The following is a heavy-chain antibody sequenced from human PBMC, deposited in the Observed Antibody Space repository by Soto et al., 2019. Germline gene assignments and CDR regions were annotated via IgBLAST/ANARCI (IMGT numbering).Heavy chain of an antibody. D-gene: IGHD7-27*01. J-gene: IGHJ4*02. CDR1: GGSISSYY. CDR3: ARRWGRTFDY. Sequence: LSLTCTVSGGSISSYYWSWIRQPPGKGLEWIGYTYYSGSTNYNPSLKSRVTISVDTSKNQFSLKLSSVTAADTAVYYCARRWGRTFDYWGQGTLVTVSS. V-gene: IGHV4-59*08. CDR2: TYYSGST.